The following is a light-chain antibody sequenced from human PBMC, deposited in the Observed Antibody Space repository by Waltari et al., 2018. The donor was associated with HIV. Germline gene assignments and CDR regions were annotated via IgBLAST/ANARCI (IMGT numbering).Light chain of an antibody. CDR1: QRIRSN. Sequence: EILMTQSPATLSVSPGERATLSCRASQRIRSNLAWYQQKPGQAPRIILYDASTRATGIPARFSGSGSGTEFTLTITSLQSEDFAVYYCQQYKNWPPITFGQGTRLEIK. J-gene: IGKJ5*01. CDR3: QQYKNWPPIT. V-gene: IGKV3-15*01. CDR2: DAS.